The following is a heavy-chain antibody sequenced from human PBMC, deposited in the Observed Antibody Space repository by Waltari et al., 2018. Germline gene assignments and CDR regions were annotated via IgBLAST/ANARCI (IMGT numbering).Heavy chain of an antibody. CDR3: ARASPRFLEWLSDAFDI. D-gene: IGHD3-3*01. Sequence: QVQLQESGPGLVKPSETLSLTCTVSGGPISSYYWSWIRQHPGKGLEWIGYIYYSGSTNYNPSLKSRVTISVDTSKNQFSLKLSSVTAADTAVYYCARASPRFLEWLSDAFDIWGQGTMVTVSS. V-gene: IGHV4-59*01. CDR2: IYYSGST. CDR1: GGPISSYY. J-gene: IGHJ3*02.